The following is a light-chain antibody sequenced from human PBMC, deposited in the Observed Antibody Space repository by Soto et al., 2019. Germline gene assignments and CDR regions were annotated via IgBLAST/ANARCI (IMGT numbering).Light chain of an antibody. V-gene: IGLV2-14*03. J-gene: IGLJ1*01. Sequence: QSVLTQPASVSGSPGQSITISCSGTSSDVGGHDYVSWYQQHPGKAPKLTIFQVSRRPSGVSNRFSGSKSGNTASLTISGLQAEDEADYYCSSYTSSSTPYVFGTGTKVTAL. CDR2: QVS. CDR3: SSYTSSSTPYV. CDR1: SSDVGGHDY.